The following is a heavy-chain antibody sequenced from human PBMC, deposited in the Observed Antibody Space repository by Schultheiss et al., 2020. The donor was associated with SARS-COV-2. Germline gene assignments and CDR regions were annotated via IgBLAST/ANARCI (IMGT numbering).Heavy chain of an antibody. CDR1: GGSISSYY. D-gene: IGHD6-13*01. Sequence: SETLSLTCTVSGGSISSYYWSWIRQPPGKGLEWIGRIYTSGSTNYNPSLKSRVTISVDTSKNQFSLKLSSVTAADTAVYYCARGLWAAAGGFDYWGQGTLVTVSS. V-gene: IGHV4-4*07. J-gene: IGHJ4*02. CDR2: IYTSGST. CDR3: ARGLWAAAGGFDY.